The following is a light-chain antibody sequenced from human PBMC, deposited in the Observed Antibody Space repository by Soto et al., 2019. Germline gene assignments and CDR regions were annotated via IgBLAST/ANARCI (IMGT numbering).Light chain of an antibody. CDR3: QKYSSVPV. V-gene: IGKV1-27*01. CDR2: AAS. CDR1: QDIRNF. Sequence: DIQMTQSPTSLSASVGDRVTITCRASQDIRNFVAWDQQKPGKAPKLLIYAASTLQSGLPSRFSGSCSGTDFTHTINRLQPEDVATDSCQKYSSVPVFGPGTKVEIK. J-gene: IGKJ3*01.